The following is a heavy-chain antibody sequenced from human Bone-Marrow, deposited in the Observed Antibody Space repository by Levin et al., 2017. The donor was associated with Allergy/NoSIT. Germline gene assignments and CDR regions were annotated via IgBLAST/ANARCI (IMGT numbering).Heavy chain of an antibody. CDR1: GYDFTIHW. CDR2: IYPGDSDT. CDR3: ARQPRNDFDILTGYYNYMDV. V-gene: IGHV5-51*01. D-gene: IGHD3-9*01. J-gene: IGHJ6*04. Sequence: GESLKISCQGSGYDFTIHWIAWVRQMPGQGLEWMGIIYPGDSDTRYSPSFQGQVTFSVDRSTSTAYLQWSSLKGSDTAMYYCARQPRNDFDILTGYYNYMDVWGKGTTVTVSS.